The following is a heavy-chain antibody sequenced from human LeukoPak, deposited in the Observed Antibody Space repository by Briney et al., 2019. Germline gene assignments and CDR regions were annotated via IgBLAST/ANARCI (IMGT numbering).Heavy chain of an antibody. D-gene: IGHD3-10*01. CDR1: GFTFSSYA. V-gene: IGHV3-23*01. J-gene: IGHJ4*02. CDR3: AKDLAGVRGVLIFDY. Sequence: PGGSLRLSCAASGFTFSSYAMSWVRQAPGKGLEWVSAISGSGGSTYYADSVKGRFTISRDNSKNTLYLQMNSLRADDTAVYYCAKDLAGVRGVLIFDYWGQGTLVTVSS. CDR2: ISGSGGST.